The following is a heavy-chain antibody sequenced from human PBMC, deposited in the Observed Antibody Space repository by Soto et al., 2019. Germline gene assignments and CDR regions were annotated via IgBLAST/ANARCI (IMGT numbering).Heavy chain of an antibody. CDR2: IYYSGST. J-gene: IGHJ2*01. V-gene: IGHV4-31*03. CDR1: GGSISSGGYY. Sequence: QVQLQESGPGLVKPSQTLSLTCTVSGGSISSGGYYWSWIRQHPGKGLEWIGYIYYSGSTYYNPSLKSRVTISVDTAKNQFSLKLSSVTAAHTAVYYCARDWGRGRPEWYFDLWGRGTLVTVSS. CDR3: ARDWGRGRPEWYFDL. D-gene: IGHD3-16*01.